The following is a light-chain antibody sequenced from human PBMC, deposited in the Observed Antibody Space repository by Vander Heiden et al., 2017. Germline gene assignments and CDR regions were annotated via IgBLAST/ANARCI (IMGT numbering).Light chain of an antibody. J-gene: IGKJ2*01. Sequence: DIQTTLFPSSLSASVGDRVTIACRASQTINNYLNWYQQKPGKAPTLLIYAASSLQSEVPSRFSSSGSGTDFSLTISSLQREDFATYYCQQSYSMPYTFGQGTKLEIK. V-gene: IGKV1-39*01. CDR3: QQSYSMPYT. CDR2: AAS. CDR1: QTINNY.